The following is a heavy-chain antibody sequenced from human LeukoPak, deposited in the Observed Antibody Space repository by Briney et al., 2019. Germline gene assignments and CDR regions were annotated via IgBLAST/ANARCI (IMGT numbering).Heavy chain of an antibody. D-gene: IGHD3-22*01. V-gene: IGHV1-46*01. J-gene: IGHJ4*02. Sequence: ASVKGSCKASGYTLTSYYMHWVRQAPGQGLEWMGIINPSGGSTSYAQKFQGRVTMTRDTSTSTVYMELSSLRSEDTAVYYCARDRYYYDSSGYIRGISFDYWGQGTLVTVSS. CDR1: GYTLTSYY. CDR2: INPSGGST. CDR3: ARDRYYYDSSGYIRGISFDY.